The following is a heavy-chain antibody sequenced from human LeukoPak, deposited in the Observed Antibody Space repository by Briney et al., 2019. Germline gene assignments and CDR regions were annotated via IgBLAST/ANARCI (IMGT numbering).Heavy chain of an antibody. V-gene: IGHV1-69*13. CDR1: GGTFISYA. CDR3: ARDSYYYDSSGWTFDY. Sequence: GASVKVSCKASGGTFISYAISWVRQAPGQGLEWMGGIIPIFGTANYAQKFQGRVTITADESTSTAYMELSSLRSEDTAVYYCARDSYYYDSSGWTFDYWGQGTLVTVSS. D-gene: IGHD3-22*01. J-gene: IGHJ4*02. CDR2: IIPIFGTA.